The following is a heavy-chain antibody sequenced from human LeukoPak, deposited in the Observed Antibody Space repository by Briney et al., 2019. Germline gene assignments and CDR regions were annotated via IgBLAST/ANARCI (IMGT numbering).Heavy chain of an antibody. CDR1: GDSISSGSYY. J-gene: IGHJ6*03. CDR2: IYSNGDT. V-gene: IGHV4-61*02. D-gene: IGHD6-13*01. CDR3: ASRHLKQQPYYYYMDI. Sequence: SQTLSLTCTVSGDSISSGSYYWSWIRQPAGKGLEWIGRIYSNGDTKFNPSLKSRVTISLDTSKSQFPLKLSSATAADTAVYYCASRHLKQQPYYYYMDIWGKGTTVTVSS.